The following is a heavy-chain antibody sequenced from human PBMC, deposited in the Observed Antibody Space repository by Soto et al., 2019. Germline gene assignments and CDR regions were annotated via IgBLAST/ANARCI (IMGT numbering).Heavy chain of an antibody. J-gene: IGHJ4*02. Sequence: GASVKVSCKASGYTFTSYGISWVRQAPGQGLEWMGWISAYNGNTNYAQKLQGRVTMTTVTSTSTAYMELRSLRSDDTAVYYCARVYYGSGSYFGLYYFDYWGQGTLVTVSS. CDR3: ARVYYGSGSYFGLYYFDY. CDR1: GYTFTSYG. D-gene: IGHD3-10*01. CDR2: ISAYNGNT. V-gene: IGHV1-18*01.